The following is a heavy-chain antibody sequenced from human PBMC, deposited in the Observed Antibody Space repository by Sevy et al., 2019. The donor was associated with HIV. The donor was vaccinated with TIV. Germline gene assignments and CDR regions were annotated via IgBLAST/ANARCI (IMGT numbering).Heavy chain of an antibody. J-gene: IGHJ3*01. D-gene: IGHD3-16*01. CDR1: GGPITTTDYY. V-gene: IGHV4-30-4*01. Sequence: SETLSLTCTVSGGPITTTDYYWSWIRQSPTKGLEWIGYIHFSGNTYYNPSLRSRLSMSVDASRHRFSLNLRSVTAADTAVYYCARGVGGPGVMITFGGVKYAFDFWGQGRMVTVSS. CDR3: ARGVGGPGVMITFGGVKYAFDF. CDR2: IHFSGNT.